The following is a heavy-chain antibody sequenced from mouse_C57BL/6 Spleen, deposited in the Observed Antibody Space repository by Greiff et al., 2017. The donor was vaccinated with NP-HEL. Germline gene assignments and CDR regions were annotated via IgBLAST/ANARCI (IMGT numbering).Heavy chain of an antibody. V-gene: IGHV1-7*01. Sequence: VKLVESGAELAKPGASVKLSCKASGYTFTSYWMHWVKQRPGQGLEWIGYINPSSGYTKYNQKFKDKATLTADKSSSTAYMQLSSLTYEDSAVYYCARSSTVVGYAMDYWGQGTSVTVSS. D-gene: IGHD1-1*01. CDR1: GYTFTSYW. CDR3: ARSSTVVGYAMDY. J-gene: IGHJ4*01. CDR2: INPSSGYT.